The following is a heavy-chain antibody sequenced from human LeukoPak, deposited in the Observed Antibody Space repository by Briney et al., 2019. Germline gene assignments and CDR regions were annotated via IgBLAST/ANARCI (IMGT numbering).Heavy chain of an antibody. Sequence: GGSLRLSCAASGFTFTSYAMSWVRQAPGKGLEWVSSIFGSGIDTQYADPVKGRFTISRDNAKNSLYLQMNSLRAEDTAVYYCARDSLKGGYFDYWGQGTLVTVSS. CDR2: IFGSGIDT. CDR3: ARDSLKGGYFDY. CDR1: GFTFTSYA. D-gene: IGHD3-16*01. V-gene: IGHV3-21*04. J-gene: IGHJ4*02.